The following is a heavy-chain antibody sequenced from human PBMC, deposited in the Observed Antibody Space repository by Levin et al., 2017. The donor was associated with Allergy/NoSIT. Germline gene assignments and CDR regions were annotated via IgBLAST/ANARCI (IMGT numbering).Heavy chain of an antibody. CDR3: ATHCSSTSCYFAKFDY. J-gene: IGHJ4*02. D-gene: IGHD2-2*01. Sequence: SETLSLTCTVSGGSISSSSYYWGWIRQPPGKGLEWIGNIYYSGSTYYNPSLKSRVTISVDTSKNQFSLKLSSVTAADTAVYYCATHCSSTSCYFAKFDYWGQGTLVTVSS. CDR2: IYYSGST. V-gene: IGHV4-39*01. CDR1: GGSISSSSYY.